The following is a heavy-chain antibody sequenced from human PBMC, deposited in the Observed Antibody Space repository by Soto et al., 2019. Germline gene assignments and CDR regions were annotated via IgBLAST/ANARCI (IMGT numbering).Heavy chain of an antibody. CDR3: AKDLGDFVVVPAASAFDI. CDR1: GFTFSSYA. D-gene: IGHD2-2*01. V-gene: IGHV3-23*01. J-gene: IGHJ3*02. Sequence: GGSLRLSCAASGFTFSSYAMSWVRQAPGKGLEWVSAISGSGGSTYYADSVKGRFTISRDNSKNTLYLQMNSLRAEDTAVYYCAKDLGDFVVVPAASAFDIWGQGTMVTVSS. CDR2: ISGSGGST.